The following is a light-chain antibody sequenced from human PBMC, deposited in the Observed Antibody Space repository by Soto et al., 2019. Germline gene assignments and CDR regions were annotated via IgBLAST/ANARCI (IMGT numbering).Light chain of an antibody. V-gene: IGKV1-39*01. J-gene: IGKJ4*01. CDR1: QGISSA. Sequence: IQLTQSPSSLSASVGDRVTITCRASQGISSALAWYQQKPGRAPKLLIFAASTLHSGVPSRFSGSGSGTDFTLTITSLQPEDFATYYCQQSYVTPLTFGGGTKVDIK. CDR2: AAS. CDR3: QQSYVTPLT.